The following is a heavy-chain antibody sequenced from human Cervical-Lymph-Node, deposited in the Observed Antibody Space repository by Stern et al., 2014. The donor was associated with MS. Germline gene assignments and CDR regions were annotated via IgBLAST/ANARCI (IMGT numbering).Heavy chain of an antibody. CDR1: GFSFRDAW. J-gene: IGHJ4*02. D-gene: IGHD1-1*01. CDR2: VKSVTYGGAR. CDR3: ATGTGKSDLDY. Sequence: EVQLVESGGGLVKPGGSLRLSCAASGFSFRDAWMSWVRQAPGKGPAWVGRVKSVTYGGARDYAAPVTGRFTISRDDSKTTLHLQMNDLKAEDTAIYYCATGTGKSDLDYWGQGTLVTVSS. V-gene: IGHV3-15*05.